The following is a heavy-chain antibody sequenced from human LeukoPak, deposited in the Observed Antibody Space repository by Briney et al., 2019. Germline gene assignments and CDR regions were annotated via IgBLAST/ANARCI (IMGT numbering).Heavy chain of an antibody. CDR2: IWHDGSND. CDR1: GFIFSSYG. D-gene: IGHD3-22*01. J-gene: IGHJ4*02. Sequence: GGSLRLSCAASGFIFSSYGMHWVRQAPGKGLEWVARIWHDGSNDDYADSVKGRFTISRDNSKDTLYLQMNSLRAEDTAIYYCAKVTGDYYDTSGAFDYWGQGTLVTVSS. CDR3: AKVTGDYYDTSGAFDY. V-gene: IGHV3-33*06.